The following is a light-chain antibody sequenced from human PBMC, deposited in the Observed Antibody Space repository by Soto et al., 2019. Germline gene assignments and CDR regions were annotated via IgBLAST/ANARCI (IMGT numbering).Light chain of an antibody. V-gene: IGKV1-5*01. CDR2: DAS. CDR1: QSISNW. Sequence: DIQMTQSPSTLSASVGDRVTITCRASQSISNWLAWYQQKPGKAPQLLIYDASSLESGVPSRFSGSGSGTEFTLTISSLQPDDFATYYCQQYNSYSPKTFGQGTKVEIK. J-gene: IGKJ1*01. CDR3: QQYNSYSPKT.